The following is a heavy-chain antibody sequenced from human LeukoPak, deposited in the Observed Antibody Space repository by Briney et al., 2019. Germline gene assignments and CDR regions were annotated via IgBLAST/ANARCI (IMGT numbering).Heavy chain of an antibody. CDR2: IYSGGST. Sequence: PGGSLRLSCAASGFTVSSNYMSWVRQAPGKGLEWVSVIYSGGSTYYADSVKGRFTISRDNSKNTLYLQMNSLTAEDTAVYYCARGSPTLPGRPFDYWGQGTLVTVSS. V-gene: IGHV3-53*01. D-gene: IGHD4-17*01. J-gene: IGHJ4*02. CDR3: ARGSPTLPGRPFDY. CDR1: GFTVSSNY.